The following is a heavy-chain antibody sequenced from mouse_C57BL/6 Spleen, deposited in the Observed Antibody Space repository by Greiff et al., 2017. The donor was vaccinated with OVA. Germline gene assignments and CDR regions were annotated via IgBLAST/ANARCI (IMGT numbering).Heavy chain of an antibody. Sequence: VKVVESGPELVKPGASVKISCKASGYAFSSSWMNWVKQRPGKGLEWIGRIYPGDGDTNYNGKFKGKATLTADKSSSTAYMQLSSLTSEDSAVYFCAREGGPFYYAMDYWGQGTSVTVSS. V-gene: IGHV1-82*01. CDR2: IYPGDGDT. J-gene: IGHJ4*01. CDR3: AREGGPFYYAMDY. CDR1: GYAFSSSW.